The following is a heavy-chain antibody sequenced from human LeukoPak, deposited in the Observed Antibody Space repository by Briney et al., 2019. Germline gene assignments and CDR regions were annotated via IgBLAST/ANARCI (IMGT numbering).Heavy chain of an antibody. Sequence: ASVKVSCKASGYTFTSYDINWVRQATGQGLEWMGWINPNSGGTNYAQKFQGRVTMTRDTSISTAYMELSRLRSDDTAVYYCARNPQNYYYYYMDVWGKGTTVTVSS. V-gene: IGHV1-2*02. J-gene: IGHJ6*03. CDR3: ARNPQNYYYYYMDV. CDR1: GYTFTSYD. CDR2: INPNSGGT.